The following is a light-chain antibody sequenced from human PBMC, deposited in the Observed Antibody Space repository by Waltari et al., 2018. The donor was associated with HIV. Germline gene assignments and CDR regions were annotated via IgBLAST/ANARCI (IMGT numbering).Light chain of an antibody. Sequence: QSALTQPASVSGSPGQSITIPCTGTSSDVGGYNYVSWYQQHPGKAPKLMISEVNNRPSGVSNRFSGSKSGNTASLTISGLQAEDEADYYCSSYTSSSTLYVFGTGTKVTVL. V-gene: IGLV2-14*01. CDR1: SSDVGGYNY. CDR2: EVN. CDR3: SSYTSSSTLYV. J-gene: IGLJ1*01.